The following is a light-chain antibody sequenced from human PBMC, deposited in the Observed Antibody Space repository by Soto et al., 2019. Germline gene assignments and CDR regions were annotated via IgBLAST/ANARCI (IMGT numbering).Light chain of an antibody. V-gene: IGLV7-46*01. CDR3: LLSYIGARV. J-gene: IGLJ2*01. CDR1: TGAVTSGHY. Sequence: QAVVTQEPSLTVSPGGTVTLTCGSSTGAVTSGHYPYWFQQKPGQAPRTLIYDTNNKHSWTPARFSGSLLGGKAALTLSGAQPEAEAEYYCLLSYIGARVFGGGTKLTVL. CDR2: DTN.